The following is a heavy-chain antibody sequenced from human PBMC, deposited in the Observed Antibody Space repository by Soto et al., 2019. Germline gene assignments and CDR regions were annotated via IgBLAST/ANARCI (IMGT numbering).Heavy chain of an antibody. CDR2: ISYDGRDK. Sequence: QVQLVESGGGVVQPGRSLTLSCADYGFTFSAYAMHWVRQAPGKGLEWVAFISYDGRDKYYADSVKGRFTISRDNSKNTLYLQMNSLRAEDTAVYYCAREGGYSSESAMDVWGQGTTVTVTS. CDR1: GFTFSAYA. D-gene: IGHD5-18*01. CDR3: AREGGYSSESAMDV. V-gene: IGHV3-30*01. J-gene: IGHJ6*02.